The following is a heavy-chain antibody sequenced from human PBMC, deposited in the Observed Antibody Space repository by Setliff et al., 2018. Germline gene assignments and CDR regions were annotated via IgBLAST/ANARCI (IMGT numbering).Heavy chain of an antibody. V-gene: IGHV4-34*01. D-gene: IGHD2-2*02. CDR3: ARDRQYCSSTSCYTSYFYYYAMDI. Sequence: SETLSLTCTVSGGSFNSYYWSWIRQPPGKGLEWIGEINHSGSTNYNPSLKSRVTISLDTSRNQVSLKLSSVTAADTAVYYCARDRQYCSSTSCYTSYFYYYAMDIWGQGTTVTVSS. J-gene: IGHJ6*02. CDR2: INHSGST. CDR1: GGSFNSYY.